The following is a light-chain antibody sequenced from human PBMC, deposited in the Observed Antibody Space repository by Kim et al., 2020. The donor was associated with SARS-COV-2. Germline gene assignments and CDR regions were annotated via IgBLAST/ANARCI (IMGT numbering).Light chain of an antibody. CDR3: LQHNTYPIT. V-gene: IGKV1-5*03. Sequence: DIQMTQSPYTLSASVGDRVAITCRASENIEIWLAWYQVKPGKAPKVLVYKASALESGVPSRFSGSGSGTEFTLTISSLQPEDFATYFCLQHNTYPITFGQGTRLEIK. J-gene: IGKJ5*01. CDR2: KAS. CDR1: ENIEIW.